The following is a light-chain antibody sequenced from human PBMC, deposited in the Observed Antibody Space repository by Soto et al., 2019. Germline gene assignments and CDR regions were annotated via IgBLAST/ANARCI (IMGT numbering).Light chain of an antibody. Sequence: EIVLTQSPGTLSLSPGERATLSCRASQSVSSSYLAWYQQKPGQAPRLLISGASSRATGIPDRFSGSGSGTDFTLTVSRLEPEDFAVYYCQQYGSSPYSFGQGTKLEIK. CDR3: QQYGSSPYS. CDR1: QSVSSSY. J-gene: IGKJ2*01. V-gene: IGKV3-20*01. CDR2: GAS.